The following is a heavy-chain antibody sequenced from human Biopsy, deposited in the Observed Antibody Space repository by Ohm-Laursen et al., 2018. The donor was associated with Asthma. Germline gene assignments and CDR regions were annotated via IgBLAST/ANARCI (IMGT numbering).Heavy chain of an antibody. V-gene: IGHV3-30*18. D-gene: IGHD3-3*01. CDR3: AKRRGYSDLTDFDH. CDR2: MSFDGRQT. J-gene: IGHJ4*02. CDR1: GFSFNSYG. Sequence: SLRLSCAASGFSFNSYGMHWARQAPGKGLEWVAVMSFDGRQTYYADSVKGRFTISRDNAKSTLYLQMNRLRTDDTAVYYCAKRRGYSDLTDFDHWGQGTLVTVSS.